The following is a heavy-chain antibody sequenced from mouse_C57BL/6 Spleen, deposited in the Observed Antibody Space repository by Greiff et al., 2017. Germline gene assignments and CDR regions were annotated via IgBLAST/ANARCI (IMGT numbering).Heavy chain of an antibody. Sequence: EVQLQQSGTVLARPGASVKMSCKTSGYTFTSYWMHWVKQRPGQGLEWIGAIYPGNSDTSYNQKFKGKAKLTAVTSASTAYMELSSLTNEDSAVYYCTRGSSGYEFAYWGQGTLVTVSA. V-gene: IGHV1-5*01. D-gene: IGHD3-2*02. CDR3: TRGSSGYEFAY. CDR1: GYTFTSYW. CDR2: IYPGNSDT. J-gene: IGHJ3*01.